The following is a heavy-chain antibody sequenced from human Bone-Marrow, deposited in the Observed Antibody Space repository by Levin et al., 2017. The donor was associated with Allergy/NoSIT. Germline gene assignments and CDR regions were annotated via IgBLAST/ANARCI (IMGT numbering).Heavy chain of an antibody. CDR1: GGSISSGGYY. CDR2: IYYSGST. D-gene: IGHD3-16*02. Sequence: PSETLSLTCTVSGGSISSGGYYWSWIRQHPGKGLEWIGYIYYSGSTYYNPSLKSRVTISVDTSKNQFSLKLSSVTAADTAVYYCARDYQGTKVFDYWGQGTLVTVSS. CDR3: ARDYQGTKVFDY. J-gene: IGHJ4*02. V-gene: IGHV4-31*03.